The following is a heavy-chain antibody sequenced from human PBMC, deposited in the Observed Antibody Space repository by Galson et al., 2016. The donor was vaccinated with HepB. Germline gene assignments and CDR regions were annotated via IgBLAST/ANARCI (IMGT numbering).Heavy chain of an antibody. D-gene: IGHD6-19*01. CDR1: GFSLRTSAMC. Sequence: PALVKPTQTLTLTCSFSGFSLRTSAMCVSWIRQPPGKALEWLALIDWDDNKYYSTSLKTRLTISKDTSKNQVVLTMTNMDPVDTATYYCARSRAVAGTDYYYYVMDVWGQGTPVTVSS. CDR2: IDWDDNK. V-gene: IGHV2-70*01. CDR3: ARSRAVAGTDYYYYVMDV. J-gene: IGHJ6*02.